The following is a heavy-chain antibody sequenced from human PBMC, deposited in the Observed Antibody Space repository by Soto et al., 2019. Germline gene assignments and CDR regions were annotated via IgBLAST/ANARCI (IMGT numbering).Heavy chain of an antibody. CDR1: GGTFSSYT. D-gene: IGHD2-15*01. V-gene: IGHV1-69*08. Sequence: QVQLVQSGAEVKKPGSSVKVSCKASGGTFSSYTISWVRQAPGQGLEWMGRIIPILGIANYAQKFQGRVTSTADKSTSTAYMEVSSLRSEDTAVYYCAREYCSGGSCYPTPDYWGQGTLVTVSS. CDR2: IIPILGIA. CDR3: AREYCSGGSCYPTPDY. J-gene: IGHJ4*02.